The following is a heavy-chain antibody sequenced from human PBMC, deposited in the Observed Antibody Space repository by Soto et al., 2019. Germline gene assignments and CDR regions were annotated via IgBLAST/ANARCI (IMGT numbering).Heavy chain of an antibody. D-gene: IGHD1-1*01. V-gene: IGHV1-18*01. CDR1: GYTFTRYD. Sequence: QVQLVQAGAEVKKPGASVKVSCKASGYTFTRYDITWVRQAPGQGLEYMGWISAYNDKTKYAQNLQGRVTMTTDTATSTRYMELRSLRSDDTAVYYCARKITGASQCDYWGQGTQVTVSS. CDR2: ISAYNDKT. J-gene: IGHJ4*02. CDR3: ARKITGASQCDY.